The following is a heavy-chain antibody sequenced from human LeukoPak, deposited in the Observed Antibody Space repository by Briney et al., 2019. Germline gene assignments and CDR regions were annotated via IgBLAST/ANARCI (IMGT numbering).Heavy chain of an antibody. CDR2: VYSSGTT. CDR3: AREFGAHFDY. CDR1: GGSISRYY. V-gene: IGHV4-59*01. J-gene: IGHJ4*02. D-gene: IGHD3-3*01. Sequence: SETLSLTCTVSGGSISRYYWSWIRQPPGKGLEWIGYVYSSGTTNYNPSLKSRVTISVDMSKSQFSLRLSSVTAADTAVYYCAREFGAHFDYWGQGTLVTVSS.